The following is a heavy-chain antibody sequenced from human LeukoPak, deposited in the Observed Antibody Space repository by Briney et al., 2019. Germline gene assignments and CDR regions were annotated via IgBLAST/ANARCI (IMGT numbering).Heavy chain of an antibody. CDR2: IYYSASS. D-gene: IGHD3-10*01. CDR3: VRSNRAPITMVRGAFNCFDP. CDR1: GGFISSTNYY. V-gene: IGHV4-39*01. J-gene: IGHJ5*02. Sequence: SETLSLTCTVSGGFISSTNYYWGWIRQPPGKGLEWIGSIYYSASSYYNPSLKSRVIISVETSKNQFSLKLSSVTAADTAVYYCVRSNRAPITMVRGAFNCFDPWGQGTLVTVSS.